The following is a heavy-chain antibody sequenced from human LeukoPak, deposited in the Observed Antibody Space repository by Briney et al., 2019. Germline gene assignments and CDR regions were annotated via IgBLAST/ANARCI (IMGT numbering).Heavy chain of an antibody. V-gene: IGHV1-69*04. D-gene: IGHD3-22*01. J-gene: IGHJ4*02. CDR1: GGTFSSYA. CDR2: IIPIFGIA. CDR3: ARERADSSGYYIFDY. Sequence: AASVKVSCKASGGTFSSYAISWVRQAPGQGLEWMGRIIPIFGIANYAQKFQGRVTITADKSTSTAYMELSSLRSEDTAMYYCARERADSSGYYIFDYWGQGTLVTVSS.